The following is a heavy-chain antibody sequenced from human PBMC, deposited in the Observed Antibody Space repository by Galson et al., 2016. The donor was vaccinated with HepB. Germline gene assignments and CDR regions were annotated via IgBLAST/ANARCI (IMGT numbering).Heavy chain of an antibody. CDR1: GFTFSDYY. Sequence: SLRLSCAASGFTFSDYYMSWIRQAPGKGLEWVSYISSSGRTKYYADSVKGRFTISRDNAKNSLYLQMNSPRAGDTAVYYCARDYYGSGSYYRGGFDYWGQGTLVTVSS. CDR3: ARDYYGSGSYYRGGFDY. J-gene: IGHJ4*02. CDR2: ISSSGRTK. V-gene: IGHV3-11*01. D-gene: IGHD3-10*01.